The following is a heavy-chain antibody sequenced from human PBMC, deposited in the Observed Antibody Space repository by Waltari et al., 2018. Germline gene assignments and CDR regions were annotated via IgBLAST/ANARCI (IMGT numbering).Heavy chain of an antibody. CDR3: ARAHRRAAAGSNWFDP. CDR2: ISASNGNT. Sequence: QVQLVQSGAEVKKPGASVKVSCKASGYTFTSYGISWVRQAPGQGLEWMGWISASNGNTNYAQKLQGRVTMTTDTPTSTAYMELRSLRSDDTAVYYCARAHRRAAAGSNWFDPWGQGTLVTVSS. CDR1: GYTFTSYG. D-gene: IGHD6-13*01. V-gene: IGHV1-18*01. J-gene: IGHJ5*02.